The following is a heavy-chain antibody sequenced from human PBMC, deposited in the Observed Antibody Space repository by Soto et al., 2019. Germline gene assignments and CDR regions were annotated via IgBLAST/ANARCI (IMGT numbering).Heavy chain of an antibody. CDR2: IYWNDDK. Sequence: QITLKESGPTLVKPTQTLTLTCTVSGFSLSTYGVGVGWIRQPPGKALEWLALIYWNDDKRSRPSLNSRLTIAKDTSKNQVVLTMTNMDPVDTATYHCAQCLGGGNSCYFDYWGQGALVTVSS. CDR1: GFSLSTYGVG. J-gene: IGHJ4*02. V-gene: IGHV2-5*01. D-gene: IGHD2-21*02. CDR3: AQCLGGGNSCYFDY.